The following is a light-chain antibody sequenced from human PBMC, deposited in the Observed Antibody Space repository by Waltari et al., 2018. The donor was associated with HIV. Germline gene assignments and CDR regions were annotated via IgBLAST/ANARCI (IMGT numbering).Light chain of an antibody. V-gene: IGKV1-5*03. Sequence: DIQMTQSPSTLSASVGDRVTITCRASQSISRWLAWYQQKPGKAPIFLIYQASDLQNGVPSRVSGSGSGTDFALTISRLQPDDVATYYCQQYNSLWTFGQGTKVEVK. J-gene: IGKJ1*01. CDR2: QAS. CDR3: QQYNSLWT. CDR1: QSISRW.